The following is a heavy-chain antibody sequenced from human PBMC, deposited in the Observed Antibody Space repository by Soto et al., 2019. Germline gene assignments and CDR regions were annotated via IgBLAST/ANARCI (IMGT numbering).Heavy chain of an antibody. J-gene: IGHJ6*03. CDR3: ARGRVCSSTSCYYYYYYYMDV. CDR1: GGSFSGYY. D-gene: IGHD2-2*01. CDR2: INHSGST. Sequence: PSETLSLTCAVYGGSFSGYYWSWIRQPPGKGLEWIGEINHSGSTNYNPSLKSRVTISVDTSKNQFSLKLSSATAADTAVYYCARGRVCSSTSCYYYYYYYMDVWGKGTTVTVS. V-gene: IGHV4-34*01.